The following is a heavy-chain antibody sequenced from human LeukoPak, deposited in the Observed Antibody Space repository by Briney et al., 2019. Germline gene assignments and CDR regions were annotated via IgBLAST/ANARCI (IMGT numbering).Heavy chain of an antibody. CDR2: IRYDGSNK. D-gene: IGHD6-13*01. Sequence: GGSLRLSCAASGFTFSSYGMHWVRQAPGKGLEWVAFIRYDGSNKYCADSVKGRFTISRDNSKNTLYLQMNSLRAEDTAVYYCARTGIAAAGTFDYWGQGTLVTVSS. CDR3: ARTGIAAAGTFDY. J-gene: IGHJ4*02. CDR1: GFTFSSYG. V-gene: IGHV3-30*02.